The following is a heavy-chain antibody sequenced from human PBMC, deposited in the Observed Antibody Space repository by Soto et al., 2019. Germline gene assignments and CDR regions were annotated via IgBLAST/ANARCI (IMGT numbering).Heavy chain of an antibody. CDR1: GGSFSGYY. CDR3: ARSRDNDYDSSGGGYFDY. J-gene: IGHJ4*02. CDR2: INHSGST. D-gene: IGHD3-22*01. Sequence: QVQLQQWGAGLLKPSETLSLTCAVYGGSFSGYYWSWIRQPPGTGLERIGEINHSGSTNYNPSLKSLVSISVDTSENQFSLKLSSVTAADTAVYYGARSRDNDYDSSGGGYFDYWGQGTLVTVSS. V-gene: IGHV4-34*01.